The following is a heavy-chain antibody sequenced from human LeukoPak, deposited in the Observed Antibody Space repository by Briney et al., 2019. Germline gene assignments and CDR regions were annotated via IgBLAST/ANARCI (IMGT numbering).Heavy chain of an antibody. CDR3: ARFHSGPSGWYVLWYFDL. CDR1: GGSVSSYY. Sequence: PSETLSLTCTVSGGSVSSYYWSWIRQPPGKGLEWIGYIYNSESTNYNSSLQSRVTMSLDTSKNQLFLKLSSVTAADMAVYYCARFHSGPSGWYVLWYFDLWGRGTLVTVSS. J-gene: IGHJ2*01. D-gene: IGHD6-19*01. V-gene: IGHV4-4*09. CDR2: IYNSEST.